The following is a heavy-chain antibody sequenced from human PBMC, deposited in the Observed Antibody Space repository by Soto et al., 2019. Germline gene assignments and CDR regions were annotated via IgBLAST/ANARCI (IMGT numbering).Heavy chain of an antibody. V-gene: IGHV3-7*01. D-gene: IGHD6-13*01. CDR3: ARVRRRDWEMQQMVTDYYYGMDV. CDR2: INQDGSEK. J-gene: IGHJ6*02. CDR1: GFTFSFYW. Sequence: EVQLVESGGGLVQPGGSLRLSCAASGFTFSFYWMSWVRQAPGKGLEWVANINQDGSEKYYVDSVKGRFTISRDDAKNSLYLQMNSLGAEDTAVYYCARVRRRDWEMQQMVTDYYYGMDVWGQGTTVTVSS.